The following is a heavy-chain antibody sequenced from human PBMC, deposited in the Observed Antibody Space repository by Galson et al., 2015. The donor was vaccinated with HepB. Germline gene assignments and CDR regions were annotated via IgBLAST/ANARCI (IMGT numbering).Heavy chain of an antibody. J-gene: IGHJ4*02. CDR1: GGTFRSYG. CDR3: AGAWDSSGYGIDY. Sequence: SVKVSCKASGGTFRSYGVSWVRQAPGQGLEWVGGIIPVFATTNYAQKFQGRVTITADKSTSTAYMELSSLRSEDTAMYYCAGAWDSSGYGIDYWGQGTLVTVSS. D-gene: IGHD3-22*01. V-gene: IGHV1-69*06. CDR2: IIPVFATT.